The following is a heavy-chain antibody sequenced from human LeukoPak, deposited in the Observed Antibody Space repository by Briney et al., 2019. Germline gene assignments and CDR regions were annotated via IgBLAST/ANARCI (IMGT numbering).Heavy chain of an antibody. D-gene: IGHD4-11*01. Sequence: GGSLRLSCAASEFTFGDYGMHWVRQTPAKGLEWLAVISYDGSNTYYADSVKGRFSISRDNSKNTVYLVLNDLRTEDSAIYYCCSATSMTTVTTDYWGQGTLVTVSS. J-gene: IGHJ4*02. CDR2: ISYDGSNT. CDR1: EFTFGDYG. V-gene: IGHV3-30*03. CDR3: CSATSMTTVTTDY.